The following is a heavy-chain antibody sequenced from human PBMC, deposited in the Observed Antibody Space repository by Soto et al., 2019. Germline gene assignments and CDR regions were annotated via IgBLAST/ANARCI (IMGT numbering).Heavy chain of an antibody. CDR1: GFTFSSYA. D-gene: IGHD3-16*01. J-gene: IGHJ6*03. CDR2: ISGSGGRT. V-gene: IGHV3-23*01. CDR3: APPKGDYYYYYMDV. Sequence: GGSLRLSCAASGFTFSSYAMSWVRQAPGKGLEWVSAISGSGGRTYYGASVKGRFTISRDNSKNTQYLQMNSLRAEDTAVYYSAPPKGDYYYYYMDVWGKGTTVTVSS.